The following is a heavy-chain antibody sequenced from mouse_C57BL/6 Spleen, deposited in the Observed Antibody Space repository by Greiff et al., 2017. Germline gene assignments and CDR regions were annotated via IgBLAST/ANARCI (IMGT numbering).Heavy chain of an antibody. CDR2: INPSSGYT. J-gene: IGHJ1*03. Sequence: QVQLQQSGAELAKPGASVKLSCKASGYTFTSYWMHWVKQRPGQGLEWIGYINPSSGYTKYNQKFKDTATLTADKSSSTAYMQLSSLTYADSAVYDCASSYGSSVDWYFDVWGTGTTVTVSS. V-gene: IGHV1-7*01. CDR3: ASSYGSSVDWYFDV. CDR1: GYTFTSYW. D-gene: IGHD1-1*01.